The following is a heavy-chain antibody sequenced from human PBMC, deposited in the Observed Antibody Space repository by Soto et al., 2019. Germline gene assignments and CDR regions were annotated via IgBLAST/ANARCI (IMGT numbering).Heavy chain of an antibody. Sequence: QVQLVQSGAEVKKPGASVKVSCKPSGYTFDTYGINWVRQAPGQGLERMGWINTNNGNTYYAQKFQGRVTMTRHTSTSKGYMELSSLLSHDAAVYYGARNVCTGDCYLFQYWGQGALVTVSS. CDR2: INTNNGNT. D-gene: IGHD2-21*02. V-gene: IGHV1-18*04. CDR1: GYTFDTYG. J-gene: IGHJ4*02. CDR3: ARNVCTGDCYLFQY.